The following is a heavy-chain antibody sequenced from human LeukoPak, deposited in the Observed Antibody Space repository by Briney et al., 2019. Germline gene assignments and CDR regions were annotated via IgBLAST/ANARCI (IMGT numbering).Heavy chain of an antibody. D-gene: IGHD5-12*01. CDR2: IIPILGIA. CDR1: GYTFTSYG. CDR3: ATGRAVASDAFDI. V-gene: IGHV1-69*04. J-gene: IGHJ3*02. Sequence: SVKVSCKASGYTFTSYGISWVRQALGQGLEWMGRIIPILGIANYAQKFQGRVTITADKSTSTAYMELSSLRSEDTAVYYCATGRAVASDAFDIWGQGTMVTVSS.